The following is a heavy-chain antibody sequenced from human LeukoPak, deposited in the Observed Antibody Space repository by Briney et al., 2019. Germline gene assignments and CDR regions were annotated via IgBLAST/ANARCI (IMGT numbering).Heavy chain of an antibody. V-gene: IGHV4-34*12. CDR1: GGSFSGYS. Sequence: SETLSLTCAVYGGSFSGYSWSWIRQPPGKGLEWVGEMIHSGSTNYNPSLRSRVTISVDTSKNQFSLKVSSVTAADTAVYYCARSMVLIAAAGKGFDYWGQGTLVTVSS. J-gene: IGHJ4*02. CDR3: ARSMVLIAAAGKGFDY. D-gene: IGHD6-13*01. CDR2: MIHSGST.